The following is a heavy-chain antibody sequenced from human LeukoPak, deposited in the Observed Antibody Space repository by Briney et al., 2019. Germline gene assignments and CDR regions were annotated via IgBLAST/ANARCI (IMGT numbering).Heavy chain of an antibody. J-gene: IGHJ4*02. D-gene: IGHD6-19*01. Sequence: SETLSLTCTVSGGSISSSSYYWGWIRQPPGKGLEWIGSIYYSGSTYYNPSLKSRVTISVDTPKNQFSLKLSSVTAADTAVYYCARIYFLSSGWPYYFDYWGQGTLVTVSS. V-gene: IGHV4-39*01. CDR2: IYYSGST. CDR3: ARIYFLSSGWPYYFDY. CDR1: GGSISSSSYY.